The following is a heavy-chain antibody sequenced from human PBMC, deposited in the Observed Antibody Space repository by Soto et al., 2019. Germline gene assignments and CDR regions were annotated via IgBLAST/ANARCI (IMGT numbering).Heavy chain of an antibody. CDR2: ITGSGATT. CDR1: GFTFSTYV. Sequence: GGSLRLSCAASGFTFSTYVMSWVRQAPGRGLEWVSAITGSGATTYYADSVKGRFTISRDNSKNTLFVEMNSLRAEDTALYYCAEGYRPLDYWGQGTLVTVSS. V-gene: IGHV3-23*01. CDR3: AEGYRPLDY. D-gene: IGHD1-1*01. J-gene: IGHJ4*02.